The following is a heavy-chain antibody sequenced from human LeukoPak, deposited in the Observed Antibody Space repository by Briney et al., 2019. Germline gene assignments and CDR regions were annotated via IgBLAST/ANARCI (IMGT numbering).Heavy chain of an antibody. CDR3: ARDLGYSSGPNY. D-gene: IGHD6-19*01. V-gene: IGHV3-48*03. J-gene: IGHJ4*02. Sequence: GGSLRLSCAASGFTFSSYDMNWVRQAPGKGPEWVSYISSRGTTIYYADSVKGRFTISRDNAKNSLYLQMNSLRAEDTAVYYCARDLGYSSGPNYWGQGTRVTVSS. CDR1: GFTFSSYD. CDR2: ISSRGTTI.